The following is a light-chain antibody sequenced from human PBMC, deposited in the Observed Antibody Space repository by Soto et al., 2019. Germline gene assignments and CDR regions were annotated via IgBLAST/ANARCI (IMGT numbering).Light chain of an antibody. Sequence: QSVLTQPPSVSGAAGQRVTISCTGSSSNIGAGSDVSWYQQLPGTAPKLLIFGDSNRPSGVTDRFSGSKSGASASLAISGLQAEDEADYYCQSYDSSLSGSVFGGGTKLTVL. CDR3: QSYDSSLSGSV. V-gene: IGLV1-40*01. CDR1: SSNIGAGSD. CDR2: GDS. J-gene: IGLJ3*02.